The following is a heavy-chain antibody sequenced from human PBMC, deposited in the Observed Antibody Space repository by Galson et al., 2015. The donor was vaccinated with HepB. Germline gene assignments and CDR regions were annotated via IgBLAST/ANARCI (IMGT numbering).Heavy chain of an antibody. CDR2: INQDGSGK. D-gene: IGHD3-16*01. CDR3: AREKGGFQRLGPYGMDV. CDR1: GFTFSSYW. J-gene: IGHJ6*02. Sequence: SLRLSCAASGFTFSSYWMSWVRQAPGKGLEWVANINQDGSGKYYVDSVEGHFSISRDNAKNSLYLQMNSLRAEDTAVYYCAREKGGFQRLGPYGMDVWGQGTTVTVSS. V-gene: IGHV3-7*03.